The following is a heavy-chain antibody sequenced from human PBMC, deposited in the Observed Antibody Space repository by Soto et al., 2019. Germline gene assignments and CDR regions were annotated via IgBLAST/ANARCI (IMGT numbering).Heavy chain of an antibody. CDR2: ISSSHT. V-gene: IGHV3-11*05. CDR1: GGSISSSSYY. Sequence: PSETLSLTCTVSGGSISSSSYYWGWIRQAPGKGLEWVSHISSSHTNYADSVKGRFTVSRDNANNSLYLEMNNLRADDTAVYFCARDRDTYGHGFFDYWGQGTLVTVSS. CDR3: ARDRDTYGHGFFDY. D-gene: IGHD5-18*01. J-gene: IGHJ4*02.